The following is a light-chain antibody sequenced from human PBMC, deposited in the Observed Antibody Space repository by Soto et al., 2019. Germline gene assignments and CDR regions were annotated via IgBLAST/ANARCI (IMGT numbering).Light chain of an antibody. CDR2: LCS. CDR3: MQALQIRVE. V-gene: IGKV2-28*01. J-gene: IGKJ1*01. CDR1: QSLLHTNGYNY. Sequence: DSVMTQSPLSLSVTPGEPASISCRSSQSLLHTNGYNYLDWYLQRPGQSPQLLIYLCSHRASGVPDRFSGSGSGTDFTLKISRVEAEDVGVYYCMQALQIRVEFGQGTKVQI.